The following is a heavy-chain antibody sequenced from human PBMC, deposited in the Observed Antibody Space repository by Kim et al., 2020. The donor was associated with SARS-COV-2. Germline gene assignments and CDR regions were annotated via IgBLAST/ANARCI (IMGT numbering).Heavy chain of an antibody. V-gene: IGHV3-30*04. D-gene: IGHD2-2*01. CDR1: GFTFSSYA. J-gene: IGHJ6*01. CDR3: ARGGVCSSTSCYYYYYG. Sequence: GGSLRLSCAASGFTFSSYAMHWVRQAPGKGLEWVAVISYDGSNKYYADPVKGRFTISRDNSKNTLYLQMNSLRAEDTAVYYCARGGVCSSTSCYYYYYG. CDR2: ISYDGSNK.